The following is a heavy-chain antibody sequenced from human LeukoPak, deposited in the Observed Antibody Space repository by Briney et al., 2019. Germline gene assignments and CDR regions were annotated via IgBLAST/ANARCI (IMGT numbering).Heavy chain of an antibody. D-gene: IGHD6-19*01. V-gene: IGHV5-10-1*01. J-gene: IGHJ4*02. CDR2: IDPSDSYT. CDR3: ARFAAVCGNVFNY. Sequence: GESLKFSCKASGYSSTSYGFSWVRQMPGKGLEWMGRIDPSDSYTNYSPSFQGHVTISADKSISTAYLQWSSLKASDTAMYYCARFAAVCGNVFNYGGKGPLVTVSS. CDR1: GYSSTSYG.